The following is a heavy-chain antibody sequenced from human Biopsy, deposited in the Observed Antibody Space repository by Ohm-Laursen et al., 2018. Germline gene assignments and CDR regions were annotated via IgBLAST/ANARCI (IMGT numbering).Heavy chain of an antibody. J-gene: IGHJ4*02. CDR1: GFIFSSYA. Sequence: SLRLSCAASGFIFSSYAMTWVRQAPGKGLEWVSVINTSGGSTHYAVSVKGRFTISRDNSKNTLYLQMNSLRGEDTAVYYCAKCMTGGSNYYFHHCGQGTLVTVSS. D-gene: IGHD2-8*01. CDR3: AKCMTGGSNYYFHH. CDR2: INTSGGST. V-gene: IGHV3-23*01.